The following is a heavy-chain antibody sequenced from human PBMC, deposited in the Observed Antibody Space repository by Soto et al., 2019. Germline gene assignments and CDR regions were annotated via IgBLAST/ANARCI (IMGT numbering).Heavy chain of an antibody. CDR3: ARDRYYGSGSYYRVDGMDV. J-gene: IGHJ6*02. Sequence: ASVKVSCKASGYTFTGYYMHWVRQAPGQGLEWMGWINPNSGGTNYAQKFQGWVTMTRDTSISTAYMELSRLRSDDTAVYYCARDRYYGSGSYYRVDGMDVWGQGTTVTVSS. CDR2: INPNSGGT. D-gene: IGHD3-10*01. CDR1: GYTFTGYY. V-gene: IGHV1-2*04.